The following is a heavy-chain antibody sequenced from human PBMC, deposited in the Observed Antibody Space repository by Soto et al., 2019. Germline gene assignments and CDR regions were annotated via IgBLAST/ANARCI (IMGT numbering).Heavy chain of an antibody. CDR1: GFTFSSYA. D-gene: IGHD3-22*01. CDR2: ISYDGSNK. J-gene: IGHJ5*02. CDR3: ARDRYYYVSSGYYA. V-gene: IGHV3-30-3*01. Sequence: PVGSLRLSCAASGFTFSSYAMHWVRQAPGKGLEWVAVISYDGSNKYYADSVKGRFTISRDNSKNTLYLQMNSLRAEDTAVYYCARDRYYYVSSGYYAWGQGTLVTVSS.